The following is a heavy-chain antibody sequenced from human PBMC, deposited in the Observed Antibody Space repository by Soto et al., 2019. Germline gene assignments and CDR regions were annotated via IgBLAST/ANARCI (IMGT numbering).Heavy chain of an antibody. CDR3: ARNYYDILTGSYESLYFDY. Sequence: ASVKVSCKASGYTFTSYGISWVRQAPGQGLEWMGWISAYNGNTNYAQKLQGRVTMTTDTSTSTAYMELRSLRSDDTAVYYCARNYYDILTGSYESLYFDYWGQGTLVTVSS. V-gene: IGHV1-18*01. J-gene: IGHJ4*02. CDR2: ISAYNGNT. D-gene: IGHD3-9*01. CDR1: GYTFTSYG.